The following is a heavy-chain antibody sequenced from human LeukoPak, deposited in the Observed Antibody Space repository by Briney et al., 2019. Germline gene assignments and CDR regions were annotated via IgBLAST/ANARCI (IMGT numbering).Heavy chain of an antibody. V-gene: IGHV4-59*01. D-gene: IGHD3-10*01. J-gene: IGHJ4*02. Sequence: KPSETLSLTCTVSGGSISSYYWSWIRQPPGKGLEWIGYIYYSGSTNYNPSLKSRVTISVDTSKNQFSLKPSSVTAADTAVYYCARVNKRTYYYGSGSYWFNYWGQGTLVTVSS. CDR1: GGSISSYY. CDR3: ARVNKRTYYYGSGSYWFNY. CDR2: IYYSGST.